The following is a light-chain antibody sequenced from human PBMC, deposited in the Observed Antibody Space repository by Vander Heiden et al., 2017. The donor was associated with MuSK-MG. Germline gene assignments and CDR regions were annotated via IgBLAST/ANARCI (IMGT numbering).Light chain of an antibody. J-gene: IGKJ1*01. CDR3: QQYYTTPWT. Sequence: DIHLPQSLSSLSASVGDRVTITCRASQSISNSLAWYQQKPGKAPKLLLYAASRLESGVPSRFSGSGSGTDYTLTISSLQPEDFATYYCQQYYTTPWTFGQGTKVEIK. CDR2: AAS. CDR1: QSISNS. V-gene: IGKV1-NL1*01.